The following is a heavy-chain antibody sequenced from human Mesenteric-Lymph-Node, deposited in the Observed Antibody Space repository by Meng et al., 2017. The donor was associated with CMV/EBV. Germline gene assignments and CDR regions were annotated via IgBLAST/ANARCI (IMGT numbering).Heavy chain of an antibody. Sequence: GESLKISCAASGFTFSSHWMHWVRQAPGKGLVWVSRINSDESTTSYADSVKGRFTISRDNAKNTMYLQMNSLRAEDTAVYCCARDTSIVGADDAFDIWGQGTMVTVSS. D-gene: IGHD1-26*01. CDR1: GFTFSSHW. CDR3: ARDTSIVGADDAFDI. J-gene: IGHJ3*02. CDR2: INSDESTT. V-gene: IGHV3-74*01.